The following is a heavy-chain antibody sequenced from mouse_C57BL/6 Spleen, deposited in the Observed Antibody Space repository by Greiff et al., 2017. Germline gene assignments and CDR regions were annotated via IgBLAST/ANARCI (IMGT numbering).Heavy chain of an antibody. CDR1: GYTFTSYT. J-gene: IGHJ2*01. Sequence: QVQLKQSGAELARPGASVKMSCKASGYTFTSYTMHWVKQRPGQGLEWIGYINPSSGYTKYNQKFKDKATLTADKSSSTAYMQLRSLTSEDSAVYYCAKEGYFDYWGQGTTLTVSS. CDR3: AKEGYFDY. V-gene: IGHV1-4*01. CDR2: INPSSGYT.